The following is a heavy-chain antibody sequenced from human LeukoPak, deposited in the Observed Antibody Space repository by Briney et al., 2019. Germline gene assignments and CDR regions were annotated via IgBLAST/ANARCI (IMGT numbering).Heavy chain of an antibody. CDR3: ASSLFGGSGYFDS. V-gene: IGHV3-7*01. J-gene: IGHJ4*02. CDR2: IKQDGSEK. D-gene: IGHD3-16*01. CDR1: GVTFSSYW. Sequence: PGGALRLSCAASGVTFSSYWMSWVGQAPGKGGEGGADIKQDGSEKYYVDAVKGGFTISRDNAKKSLYMQMNSLRAEDTAVSYCASSLFGGSGYFDSWGQGTLVTVSS.